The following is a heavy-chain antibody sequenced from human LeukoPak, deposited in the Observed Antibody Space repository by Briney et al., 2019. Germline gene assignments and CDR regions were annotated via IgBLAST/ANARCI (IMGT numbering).Heavy chain of an antibody. CDR3: LRGDRRDY. J-gene: IGHJ4*02. V-gene: IGHV3-23*01. CDR1: GFSLSSYG. CDR2: ISGSGGST. Sequence: GGTLRLSCVGSGFSLSSYGMSWVRQAPGKGLEWVSHISGSGGSTYDADSVKGRFTISRDNSKNTLYLQMNSLRVEDTAVYYCLRGDRRDYWGQGTLVTVSS.